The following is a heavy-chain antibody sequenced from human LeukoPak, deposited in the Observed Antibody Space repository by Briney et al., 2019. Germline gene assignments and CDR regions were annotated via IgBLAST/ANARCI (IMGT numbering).Heavy chain of an antibody. D-gene: IGHD6-13*01. CDR3: EAAGGSNWYIY. CDR2: IIPVFGTV. V-gene: IGHV1-69*01. CDR1: GDNFNNYV. Sequence: SVKVSCKASGDNFNNYVISWVRQAPGQGLEWMGGIIPVFGTVKYSQKFQGRVTISADEPTSTAYMQLDSLESSDTALYFCEAAGGSNWYIYWGQGTLVSVSS. J-gene: IGHJ4*02.